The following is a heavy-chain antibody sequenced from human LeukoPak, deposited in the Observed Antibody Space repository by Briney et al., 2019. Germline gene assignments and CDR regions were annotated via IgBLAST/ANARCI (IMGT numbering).Heavy chain of an antibody. V-gene: IGHV4-34*01. CDR3: AKITEMATMEGGEYYYYYMDV. Sequence: SETLSLTCTVSDYSISSGYGYYWSWIRQPPGKGLEWIGEINHSGSTNYNPSLKSRVTISVDTSKNQFSLKLSSVTAADTAVYYCAKITEMATMEGGEYYYYYMDVWGKGTTVTVSS. D-gene: IGHD5-24*01. CDR2: INHSGST. J-gene: IGHJ6*03. CDR1: DYSISSGYGYY.